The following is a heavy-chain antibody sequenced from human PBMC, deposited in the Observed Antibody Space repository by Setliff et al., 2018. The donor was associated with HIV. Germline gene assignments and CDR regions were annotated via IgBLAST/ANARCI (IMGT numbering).Heavy chain of an antibody. CDR2: IYYRGTT. D-gene: IGHD2-15*01. Sequence: SETLSLTCTVSGGSISSSSYYWGWIRQPPGKGLEWIGSIYYRGTTNYNPSLKSRVTISLDTSRNQFSLKLGSVTAAETAMYYCSREHCSGGSCNGFDIWGQGTMVTV. CDR3: SREHCSGGSCNGFDI. V-gene: IGHV4-39*07. CDR1: GGSISSSSYY. J-gene: IGHJ3*02.